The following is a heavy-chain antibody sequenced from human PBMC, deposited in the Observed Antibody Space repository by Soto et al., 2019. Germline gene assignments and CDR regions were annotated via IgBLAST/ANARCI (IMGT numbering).Heavy chain of an antibody. CDR2: INHSGST. D-gene: IGHD6-13*01. CDR1: GGSFSGYY. CDR3: ASPAIAAAVSAFDY. J-gene: IGHJ4*02. Sequence: QVQLQQWGAGLLKPSETLSLTCAVYGGSFSGYYWSWIRQPPGKGLEWIGEINHSGSTNYNPSLKSRVTISVDPSKNQFSLKRSSVPAADTAVYYCASPAIAAAVSAFDYWGQGTLVTVSS. V-gene: IGHV4-34*01.